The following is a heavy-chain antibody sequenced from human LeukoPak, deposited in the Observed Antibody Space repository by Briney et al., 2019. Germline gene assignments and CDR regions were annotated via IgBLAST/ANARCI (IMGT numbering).Heavy chain of an antibody. D-gene: IGHD7-27*01. Sequence: SETLSLTCAVSGASFSSYSWNWIRQLPGAGLEWIAEINFTGNTETGTTSYSPSLKRRVTISADTSTNHLSLHLRSPALAYMTVYYCARHWGSDWYFDLWGRGTLVTVSS. CDR1: GASFSSYS. V-gene: IGHV4-34*01. J-gene: IGHJ2*01. CDR3: ARHWGSDWYFDL. CDR2: INFTGNTETGTT.